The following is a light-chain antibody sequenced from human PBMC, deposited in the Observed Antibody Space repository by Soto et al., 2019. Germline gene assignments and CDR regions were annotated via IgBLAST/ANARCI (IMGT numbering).Light chain of an antibody. CDR1: SSDVGGYNY. V-gene: IGLV2-8*01. CDR3: SSYAGSNNFVV. J-gene: IGLJ2*01. Sequence: QSALTQPPSASGSPGQSVTISCTGTSSDVGGYNYVSWYQQHPGKAPKHMIYEVSKRPSGVPDRFSGYKSGNTASLTVSGLQAEDEADYYCSSYAGSNNFVVFGGGTKLTVL. CDR2: EVS.